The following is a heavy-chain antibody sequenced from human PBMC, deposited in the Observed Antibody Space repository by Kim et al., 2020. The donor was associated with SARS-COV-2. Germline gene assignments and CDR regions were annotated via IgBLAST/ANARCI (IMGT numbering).Heavy chain of an antibody. CDR1: GYTFTTYA. V-gene: IGHV7-4-1*02. CDR3: ARGGDKWNQDYYGMYV. J-gene: IGHJ6*02. CDR2: INSNTWHP. Sequence: ASVKVSCKASGYTFTTYAMNWVRQAPGQGLEWMGWINSNTWHPTYAQDFTGRFVVSLDTSDSTAYLLISSLKAEDTAVYHCARGGDKWNQDYYGMYVLGQGTTVTVSS. D-gene: IGHD1-1*01.